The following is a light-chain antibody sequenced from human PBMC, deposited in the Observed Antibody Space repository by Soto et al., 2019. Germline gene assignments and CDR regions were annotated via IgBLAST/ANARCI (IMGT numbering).Light chain of an antibody. J-gene: IGLJ3*02. Sequence: QSALTQPASVSGSPGQSITISCTGTSSDVGGYKYVSWYQQHPGKAPKLMIYEVSNRPSGVSNRVSGYKSGNTASLTISGLQAEDEADYYCSSYTSTSTWVFGGGTKLTVL. CDR3: SSYTSTSTWV. CDR2: EVS. V-gene: IGLV2-14*01. CDR1: SSDVGGYKY.